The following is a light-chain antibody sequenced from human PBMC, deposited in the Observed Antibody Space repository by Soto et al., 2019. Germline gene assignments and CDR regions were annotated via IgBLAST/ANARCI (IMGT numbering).Light chain of an antibody. CDR1: QTISSW. CDR3: QQLNSYPFT. CDR2: EAS. J-gene: IGKJ5*01. V-gene: IGKV1-5*01. Sequence: DIQMTQSPSTLSGSVGDRVTITCRASQTISSWLAWYQQKPGKAPRLLIFEASTLHSGAPSRFSGSGSGTDFTLTISSLQPEDFATYYCQQLNSYPFTFGPGTRLEI.